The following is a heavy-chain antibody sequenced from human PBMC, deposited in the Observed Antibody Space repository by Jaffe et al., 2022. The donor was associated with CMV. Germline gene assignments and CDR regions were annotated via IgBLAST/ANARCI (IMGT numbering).Heavy chain of an antibody. V-gene: IGHV3-15*01. CDR1: GFTFSNAW. D-gene: IGHD4-4*01. CDR2: IKSKTDGGTT. Sequence: EVQLVESGGGLVKPGGSLRLSCAASGFTFSNAWMSWVRQAPGKGLEWVGRIKSKTDGGTTDYAAPVKGRFTISRDDSKNTLYLQMNSLKTEDTAVYYCTTKLYSNYYYYYYMDVWGKGTTVTVSS. J-gene: IGHJ6*03. CDR3: TTKLYSNYYYYYYMDV.